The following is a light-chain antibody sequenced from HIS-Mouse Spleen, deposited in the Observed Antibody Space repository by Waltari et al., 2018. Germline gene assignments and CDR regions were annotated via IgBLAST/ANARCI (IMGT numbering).Light chain of an antibody. CDR3: QQRSNWPHT. J-gene: IGKJ2*01. CDR2: GAS. CDR1: QSVSSN. Sequence: EIVMTQSPATLSVSPGERATLSCRASQSVSSNLAWYQQKPGQAPRLLIYGASIRATGIPARFSGSGSGTEFTLTISILQSEDFAVYYCQQRSNWPHTFGQGTKLEIK. V-gene: IGKV3D-15*03.